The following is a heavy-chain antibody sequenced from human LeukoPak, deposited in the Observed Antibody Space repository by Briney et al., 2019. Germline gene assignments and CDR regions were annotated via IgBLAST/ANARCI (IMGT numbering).Heavy chain of an antibody. J-gene: IGHJ4*02. D-gene: IGHD6-19*01. V-gene: IGHV3-48*02. CDR2: ISSSSSTI. CDR3: ARDSRPRIAVAGTDY. CDR1: GFTFSSYS. Sequence: GGSLRLSCAASGFTFSSYSMNWVRQAPGKGLEWVSYISSSSSTIYYADSVKGRFTISRDNAKNSLYPQMNSLRDEDTAVYYCARDSRPRIAVAGTDYWGQGTLVTVSS.